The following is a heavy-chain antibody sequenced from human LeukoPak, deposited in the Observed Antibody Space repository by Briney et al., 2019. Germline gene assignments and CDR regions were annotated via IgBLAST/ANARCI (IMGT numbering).Heavy chain of an antibody. CDR1: GFTFSDAW. CDR3: TTGRGYSGYVN. Sequence: GGSLRLSCAASGFTFSDAWMSWVRQAPGKGLEWVGRIKSKTDGGTTDYAAPVKGRFTISRDDSKNTLYLQMNSLKTEDTAVYYCTTGRGYSGYVNWGQGTLVTVSS. J-gene: IGHJ4*02. D-gene: IGHD5-12*01. CDR2: IKSKTDGGTT. V-gene: IGHV3-15*01.